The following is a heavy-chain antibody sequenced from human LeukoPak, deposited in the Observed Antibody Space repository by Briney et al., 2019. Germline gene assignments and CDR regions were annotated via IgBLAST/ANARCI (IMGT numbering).Heavy chain of an antibody. V-gene: IGHV3-23*01. CDR1: GFTISTYA. CDR2: ITSSGATT. J-gene: IGHJ4*02. D-gene: IGHD5-24*01. Sequence: GGSLRLSCAASGFTISTYAMTWVRQAPGKGLEWVSSITSSGATTYYADSVKGRFTISRDISKNTLYLQMNSLTAEGSAVYYCAKEFIAGDGHVDCDSWGQGTLVTVSS. CDR3: AKEFIAGDGHVDCDS.